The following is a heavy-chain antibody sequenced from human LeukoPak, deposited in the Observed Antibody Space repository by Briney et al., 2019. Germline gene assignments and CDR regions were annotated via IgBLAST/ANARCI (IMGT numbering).Heavy chain of an antibody. CDR1: GGSISSYY. CDR2: INHSGST. J-gene: IGHJ5*02. Sequence: PSETLSLTCTVSGGSISSYYWSCIRQPPGKGLEWIGEINHSGSTNYNPSLKSRVTISVDTSKNQFSLKLTSVTAADTAVYYCARHVTAAGIPFFDWFDPWGQGTLVTVSS. CDR3: ARHVTAAGIPFFDWFDP. D-gene: IGHD6-13*01. V-gene: IGHV4-34*01.